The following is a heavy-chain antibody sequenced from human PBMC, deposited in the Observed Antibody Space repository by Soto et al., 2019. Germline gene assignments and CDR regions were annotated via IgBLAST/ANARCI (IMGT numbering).Heavy chain of an antibody. D-gene: IGHD6-19*01. CDR2: INAGNGNT. CDR1: GYTFTSYA. CDR3: ARYFHDETLHPAIAVAGTGNAFDI. V-gene: IGHV1-3*01. J-gene: IGHJ3*02. Sequence: ASVKVSCKASGYTFTSYAMHWVRQAPGQRLEWMGWINAGNGNTKYSQKFQGRVTITRDTSASTAYMELSSLRSEDTAVYYCARYFHDETLHPAIAVAGTGNAFDIWGQGTMVTLSS.